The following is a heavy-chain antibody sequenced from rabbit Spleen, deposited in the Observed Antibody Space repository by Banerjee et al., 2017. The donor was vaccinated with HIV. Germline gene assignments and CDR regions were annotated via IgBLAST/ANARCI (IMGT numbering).Heavy chain of an antibody. CDR1: GFSFSSAYW. D-gene: IGHD6-1*01. CDR2: INAVTGKA. CDR3: VRDQAGDADFGPYYLNL. V-gene: IGHV1S45*01. J-gene: IGHJ4*01. Sequence: EQLVESGGGLVQPEGSLTLTCTASGFSFSSAYWICWVRQAPGKGLEWIGCINAVTGKALYASWAKGRYTLSKISSTTVTLEMTSLTAADTATYFCVRDQAGDADFGPYYLNLWGQGTLVTVS.